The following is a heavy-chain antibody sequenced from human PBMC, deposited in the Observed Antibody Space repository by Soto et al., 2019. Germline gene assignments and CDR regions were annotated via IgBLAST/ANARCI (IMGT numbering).Heavy chain of an antibody. Sequence: PGGSLRLSCVASGFTFRSYTMNWVRQAPGKGLEWVSAIRGFSPYTFYADSVKGRFTISRDNAKNSLYLQMNSLRAEDTAVYYCARDRGYCSSNGCWNFDHWGHGTLVTVSS. CDR2: IRGFSPYT. CDR1: GFTFRSYT. D-gene: IGHD2-2*01. J-gene: IGHJ4*01. V-gene: IGHV3-21*01. CDR3: ARDRGYCSSNGCWNFDH.